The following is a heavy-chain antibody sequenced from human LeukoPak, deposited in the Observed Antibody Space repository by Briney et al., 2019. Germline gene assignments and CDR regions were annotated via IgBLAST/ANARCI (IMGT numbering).Heavy chain of an antibody. J-gene: IGHJ3*02. D-gene: IGHD3-22*01. Sequence: ASVKVSCKASGYTFTSYDINWVRQATGQGLEWMGWMNPNSGNTGYAQKFQGRVTITTNTSTSTAYMELSSLRSEDAAVYYCARFWDYDSSGSPPHNAFDIWGKGTMVTVSS. CDR1: GYTFTSYD. V-gene: IGHV1-8*03. CDR3: ARFWDYDSSGSPPHNAFDI. CDR2: MNPNSGNT.